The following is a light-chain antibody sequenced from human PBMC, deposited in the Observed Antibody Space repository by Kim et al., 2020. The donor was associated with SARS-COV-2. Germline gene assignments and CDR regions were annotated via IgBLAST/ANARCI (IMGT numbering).Light chain of an antibody. CDR1: QSVDSD. CDR3: QQYHNWPRT. J-gene: IGKJ1*01. CDR2: DAS. Sequence: VSPGERATLACRASQSVDSDLVWYQQKPGQAPRLLIYDASTRATAIPGRSSGHGSGTEFTLTINSLQSEDFAVYYCQQYHNWPRTYGQGTKVDIK. V-gene: IGKV3-15*01.